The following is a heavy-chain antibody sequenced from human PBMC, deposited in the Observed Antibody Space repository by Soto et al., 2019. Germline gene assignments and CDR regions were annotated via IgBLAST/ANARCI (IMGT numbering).Heavy chain of an antibody. CDR3: AHRPSGWFLFDY. V-gene: IGHV2-5*01. D-gene: IGHD6-19*01. CDR1: GFSLSTSGVG. CDR2: IYWNGDK. J-gene: IGHJ4*02. Sequence: QITLKESGPTLVKPTQTLTLTCTFSGFSLSTSGVGVGWLRQSPGTALQWLALIYWNGDKRYNPSLKTRLTITKDTSKNQVVLTLTNMDPVDTATYYCAHRPSGWFLFDYWGQGTLVTVSS.